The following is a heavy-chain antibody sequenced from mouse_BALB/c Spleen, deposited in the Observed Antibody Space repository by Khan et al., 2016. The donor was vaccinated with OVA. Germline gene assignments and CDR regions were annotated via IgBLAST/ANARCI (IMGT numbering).Heavy chain of an antibody. V-gene: IGHV14-3*02. CDR3: ASHSGDPLAY. CDR1: GFNIKDTY. J-gene: IGHJ3*01. D-gene: IGHD2-13*01. Sequence: EVQLVESGAELVKPGASIKLSCTASGFNIKDTYMHWVKQRPEQGPEWIGRIDPTNDNIKYYPKFQDKATITADTSSNKPFLQLSSLTSEDTAVFYCASHSGDPLAYWGQGTLVSVSA. CDR2: IDPTNDNI.